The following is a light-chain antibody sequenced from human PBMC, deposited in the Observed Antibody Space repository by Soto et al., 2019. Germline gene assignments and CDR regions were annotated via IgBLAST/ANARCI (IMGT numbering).Light chain of an antibody. V-gene: IGKV3-15*01. J-gene: IGKJ2*01. CDR1: QSVSSN. CDR2: GAS. CDR3: QQYNSYSGYT. Sequence: EIVMTQSPATLSVSPGERATLSCRASQSVSSNLAWYQQTPGQAPRLLIYGASTRATGIPARFSGSGSGTEFTLTISSLQSEDFATYYCQQYNSYSGYTFGQGTKLEIK.